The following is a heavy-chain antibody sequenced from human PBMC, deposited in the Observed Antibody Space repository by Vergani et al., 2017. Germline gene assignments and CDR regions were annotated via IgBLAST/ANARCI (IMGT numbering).Heavy chain of an antibody. CDR2: ISGSGGST. CDR3: AKALYGSGSYYLYYFDY. V-gene: IGHV3-23*04. CDR1: GFTFSSYA. Sequence: VQLVESGGGVVQPGRSLRLSCAASGFTFSSYAMSWVRQAPGKGLEWVSAISGSGGSTYYADSVKGRFTISRDNSKNTLYLQMNSLRAEDTAVYYCAKALYGSGSYYLYYFDYWGQGTLVTVSS. D-gene: IGHD3-10*01. J-gene: IGHJ4*02.